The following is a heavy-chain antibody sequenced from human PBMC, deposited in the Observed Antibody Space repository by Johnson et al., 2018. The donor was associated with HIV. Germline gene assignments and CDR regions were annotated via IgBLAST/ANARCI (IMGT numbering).Heavy chain of an antibody. CDR2: IKSKPDGGTT. CDR1: GFSFSNAW. D-gene: IGHD1-7*01. CDR3: TTDANWNYGQGAFDV. J-gene: IGHJ3*01. Sequence: VQLVESGGGLVQPGGSLRVSCAASGFSFSNAWMSWVRQAPGKGLEWVGRIKSKPDGGTTDYAAPVQGRFTISRDDSENKLYLQMKSLKTEDTAVYYCTTDANWNYGQGAFDVWGQGTTVTVSS. V-gene: IGHV3-15*01.